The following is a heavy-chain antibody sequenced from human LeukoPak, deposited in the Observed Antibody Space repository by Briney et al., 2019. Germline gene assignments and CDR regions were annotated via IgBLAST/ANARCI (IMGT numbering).Heavy chain of an antibody. V-gene: IGHV3-7*01. CDR1: GFPFSGFW. CDR3: ARDWDSSGWLFDY. CDR2: VKQDGSEK. D-gene: IGHD6-19*01. J-gene: IGHJ4*02. Sequence: QAGGSLRLSCAASGFPFSGFWMTWVRQAPGKGLEWVANVKQDGSEKSCVDSVKGRFTISRDNAKNSLYLQMNSLRAEDTAVYYCARDWDSSGWLFDYWGQGTLVTVSS.